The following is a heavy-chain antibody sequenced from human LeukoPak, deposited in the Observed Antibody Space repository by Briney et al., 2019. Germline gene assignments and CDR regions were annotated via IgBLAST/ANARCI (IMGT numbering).Heavy chain of an antibody. D-gene: IGHD3-16*01. V-gene: IGHV3-48*03. CDR2: ISSSGSTI. CDR3: ASLASFAGY. Sequence: GGSLRLSCAASGFTFSSYEMNWVRQAPGKGLEWVSYISSSGSTIYYADSVKGRFTISRDNAKNTLYLQMNSLRAEDTAVYYCASLASFAGYWGQGTLVTVSS. CDR1: GFTFSSYE. J-gene: IGHJ4*02.